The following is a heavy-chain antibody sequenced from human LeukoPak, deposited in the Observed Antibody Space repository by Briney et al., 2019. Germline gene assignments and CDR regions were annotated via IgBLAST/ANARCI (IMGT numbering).Heavy chain of an antibody. D-gene: IGHD3-10*01. Sequence: SQTLSLTCAISGESVSGKSVAWNWIRQSPSRGLEWLGRTFYRSKWSSEYATSMKGRITINPDTSKNQFSLQLISVTPEDTAVYYCARGDGPIHGRYYFDYWGPGTLITVSS. CDR1: GESVSGKSVA. CDR3: ARGDGPIHGRYYFDY. V-gene: IGHV6-1*01. CDR2: TFYRSKWSS. J-gene: IGHJ4*02.